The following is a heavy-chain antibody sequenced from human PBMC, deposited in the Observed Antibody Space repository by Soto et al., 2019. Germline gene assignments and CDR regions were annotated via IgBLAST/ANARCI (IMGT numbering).Heavy chain of an antibody. J-gene: IGHJ4*02. D-gene: IGHD3-22*01. Sequence: QIQLVQSGTEVKRSGASVKVSCKTSGYSFTTYGLSWVRQAPGRGLEWVGWISGYNGNTNYAQKFQCTVILTTDTPTTTGYMEIKSLSSDDTAVYYCVRDTYYYHSSGPAPFEYWGQGTQVTVSS. CDR2: ISGYNGNT. CDR3: VRDTYYYHSSGPAPFEY. CDR1: GYSFTTYG. V-gene: IGHV1-18*01.